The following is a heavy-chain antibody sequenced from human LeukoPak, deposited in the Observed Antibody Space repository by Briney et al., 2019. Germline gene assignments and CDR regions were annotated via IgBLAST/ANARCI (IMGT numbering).Heavy chain of an antibody. CDR1: GFTVSSNY. D-gene: IGHD5-12*01. CDR3: ARDDSGYDVSQNDY. Sequence: PGGSLRLSCAAPGFTVSSNYMTRFRQAPGKGLEWVSVIYSGGSTYYADSVKGRFTISRDNSKNTLYLQMNSLRAEDTAVYYCARDDSGYDVSQNDYWGQGTLVTVSS. J-gene: IGHJ4*02. CDR2: IYSGGST. V-gene: IGHV3-66*02.